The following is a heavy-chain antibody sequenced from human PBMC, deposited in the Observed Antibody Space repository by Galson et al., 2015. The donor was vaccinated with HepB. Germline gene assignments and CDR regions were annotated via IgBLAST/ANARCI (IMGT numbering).Heavy chain of an antibody. CDR2: ISGSGGST. J-gene: IGHJ5*02. CDR1: GFTFSNYA. CDR3: AKDYYRSGSHCWFDP. V-gene: IGHV3-23*01. D-gene: IGHD1-26*01. Sequence: SLRLSCSASGFTFSNYAMSWVRQAPGKGLEWVSTISGSGGSTYYADSVRGRFTISRDNSKNTLFLQMNSLRAEDTAVYYCAKDYYRSGSHCWFDPWGQGTLVTVSS.